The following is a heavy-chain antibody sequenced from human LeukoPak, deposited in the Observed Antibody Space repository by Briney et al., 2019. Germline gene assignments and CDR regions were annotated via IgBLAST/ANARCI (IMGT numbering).Heavy chain of an antibody. D-gene: IGHD4-11*01. CDR1: GGTFSSYA. CDR2: IIPIFGTA. Sequence: SVTVSCKASGGTFSSYAISWVRQAPGQGLEWMGWIIPIFGTANYAQKFQGRVTITADESTSTAYMELSSLRSEDTAVYYCARFDYSMHYYFDYWGQGTLVTVSS. V-gene: IGHV1-69*13. CDR3: ARFDYSMHYYFDY. J-gene: IGHJ4*02.